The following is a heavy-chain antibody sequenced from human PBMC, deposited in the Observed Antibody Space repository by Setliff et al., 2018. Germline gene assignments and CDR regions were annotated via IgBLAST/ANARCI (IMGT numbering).Heavy chain of an antibody. CDR3: ATGIYDILQRGTDV. J-gene: IGHJ6*02. D-gene: IGHD3-9*01. CDR2: INNDGSVT. CDR1: GFTLSHNW. Sequence: GGSLRLSCAASGFTLSHNWMNWVRQGPGKGLVWVSYINNDGSVTKYGDSVKGRFTISRDPSKNTLFLQMYSLRVEDTAVYYCATGIYDILQRGTDVWGQGTTVTVSS. V-gene: IGHV3-74*01.